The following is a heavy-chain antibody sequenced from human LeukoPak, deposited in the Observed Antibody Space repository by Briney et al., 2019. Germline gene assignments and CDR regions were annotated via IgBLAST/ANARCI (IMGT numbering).Heavy chain of an antibody. V-gene: IGHV3-30*02. D-gene: IGHD4-23*01. Sequence: GGSLRLSXAASGFTFSSYGMHWVRQAPGKGLEWVAFIRYDGSNKYYADSVKGRFTISRDNSKNTLYLQMNSLRAEDTAVYYCAGDDYGGNPEGYWGQRTLVTVSS. CDR2: IRYDGSNK. CDR3: AGDDYGGNPEGY. CDR1: GFTFSSYG. J-gene: IGHJ4*02.